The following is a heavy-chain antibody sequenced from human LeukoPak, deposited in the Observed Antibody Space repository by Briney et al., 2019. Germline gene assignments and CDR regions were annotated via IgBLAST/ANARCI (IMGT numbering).Heavy chain of an antibody. D-gene: IGHD6-19*01. CDR3: ARYYSSAWWFDF. V-gene: IGHV1-69*02. CDR2: IIPILGIA. Sequence: GASVKVSRKASGGTFSSYTISWVRQAPGQGLEWMGRIIPILGIANYAQKFQGRVTITADKSTSTAYMELSSLRSEDTAVYYCARYYSSAWWFDFWGQGTLVTVSS. J-gene: IGHJ4*02. CDR1: GGTFSSYT.